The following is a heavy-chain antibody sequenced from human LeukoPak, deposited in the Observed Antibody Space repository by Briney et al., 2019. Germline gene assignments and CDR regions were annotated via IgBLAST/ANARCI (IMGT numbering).Heavy chain of an antibody. J-gene: IGHJ4*02. CDR1: GGTFSSYA. Sequence: SVKVSCKASGGTFSSYAISWVRQAPGQGLEWMGRIIPILGIANYAQKFQGRVTMTRDTSTSTVYMELSSLRSEDTAVYYCARDVFGLDYWGQGTLVTVSS. CDR3: ARDVFGLDY. D-gene: IGHD3-10*01. V-gene: IGHV1-69*04. CDR2: IIPILGIA.